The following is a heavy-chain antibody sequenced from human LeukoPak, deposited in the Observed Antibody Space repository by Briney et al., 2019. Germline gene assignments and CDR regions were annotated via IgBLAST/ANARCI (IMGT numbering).Heavy chain of an antibody. Sequence: PGGSLRLSCAASGFTFSSYGMHWVRQAPGKGLEWVAVISYDGSNKYYADSVKGRFTISRDNSKNTLYLQMNSLRAQDTAGYYCAKGDSSGYYVYYFDYWGQGNLVTVSS. CDR1: GFTFSSYG. J-gene: IGHJ4*02. CDR3: AKGDSSGYYVYYFDY. D-gene: IGHD3-22*01. V-gene: IGHV3-30*18. CDR2: ISYDGSNK.